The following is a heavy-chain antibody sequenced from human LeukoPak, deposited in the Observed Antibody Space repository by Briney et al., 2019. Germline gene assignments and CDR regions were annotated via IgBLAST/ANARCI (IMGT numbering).Heavy chain of an antibody. CDR1: GYTFTGYY. CDR3: ARGSGSYLGGATEYFDY. Sequence: ASVKVSCKASGYTFTGYYMHWVRQAPGQGLEWMGIINPSGGSTSYAQKFQGRATMTRDTSTSTVYMELSSLRSEDTAVYYCARGSGSYLGGATEYFDYWAREPWSPSPQ. D-gene: IGHD1-26*01. V-gene: IGHV1-46*03. J-gene: IGHJ4*02. CDR2: INPSGGST.